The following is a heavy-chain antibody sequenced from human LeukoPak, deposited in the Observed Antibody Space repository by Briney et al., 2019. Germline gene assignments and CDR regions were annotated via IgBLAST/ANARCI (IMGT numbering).Heavy chain of an antibody. D-gene: IGHD4-17*01. Sequence: SETLSLTCAVYGGSFIGYYWGWIRQPPGKGLEWIGSIYYSGSTYYNPSLKSRVTISVDTSKNQFSLKLSSVTAADTAVYYCARSYGDYYYYYYMDVWGKGTTVTISS. CDR1: GGSFIGYY. CDR3: ARSYGDYYYYYYMDV. CDR2: IYYSGST. J-gene: IGHJ6*03. V-gene: IGHV4-34*01.